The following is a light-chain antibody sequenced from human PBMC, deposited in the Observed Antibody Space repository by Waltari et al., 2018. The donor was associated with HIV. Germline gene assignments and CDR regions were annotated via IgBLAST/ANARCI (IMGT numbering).Light chain of an antibody. J-gene: IGLJ1*01. CDR1: SSNIGNDN. CDR2: TNI. CDR3: VGWDASLSAYV. V-gene: IGLV1-47*01. Sequence: QSVLTQPPSASGTPGQRVTIPCSCSSSNIGNDNVYWYQQLPGTTPKHLIYTNIQRTSGVPDRFAGSKSGTSAYLAISGLRSEDEADYYCVGWDASLSAYVFGAGTKVTVL.